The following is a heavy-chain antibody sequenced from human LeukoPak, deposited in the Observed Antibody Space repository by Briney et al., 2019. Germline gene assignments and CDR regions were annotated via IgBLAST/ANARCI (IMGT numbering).Heavy chain of an antibody. CDR2: IYYSGST. D-gene: IGHD6-19*01. CDR1: GGSINNYY. J-gene: IGHJ5*02. V-gene: IGHV4-59*01. CDR3: ARGVAVAGTSMWWFDP. Sequence: SETLSLXCTVSGGSINNYYWSWIRQPPGKGLEWIGNIYYSGSTNYNPSLKSRVTISVDTSKNQFSLKMNSVTAADTAVYYCARGVAVAGTSMWWFDPWGQGILVTVSS.